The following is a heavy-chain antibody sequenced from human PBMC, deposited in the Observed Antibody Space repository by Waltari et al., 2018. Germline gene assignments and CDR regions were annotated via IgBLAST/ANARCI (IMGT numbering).Heavy chain of an antibody. CDR2: IYTSGST. Sequence: QVQLQESGPGLVKPSPTLSLTCTVSGGPISSGSYYWSWIRQPAGKGLEWIGRIYTSGSTNSHPSLKRRSTRSVDTSKNQFSLKLSSVTAADTAVYYCASPEGGPNTHGGYACDIWGQGTMVTVSS. J-gene: IGHJ3*02. CDR1: GGPISSGSYY. V-gene: IGHV4-61*02. D-gene: IGHD2-2*02. CDR3: ASPEGGPNTHGGYACDI.